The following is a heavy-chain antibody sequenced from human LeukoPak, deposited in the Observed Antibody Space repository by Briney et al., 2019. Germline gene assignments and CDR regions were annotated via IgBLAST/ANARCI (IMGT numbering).Heavy chain of an antibody. D-gene: IGHD4-23*01. V-gene: IGHV4-59*13. CDR1: GASTSSYY. CDR2: IFHSGTT. Sequence: SETLSLTCTVSGASTSSYYWTWIRQPPGKGREWIGYIFHSGTTNYNPSLKSRLTMSVDTSKNQFSLHLTSVTAADTAVYYCARFSDYSGDWYFDLWGRGTLVTVSS. CDR3: ARFSDYSGDWYFDL. J-gene: IGHJ2*01.